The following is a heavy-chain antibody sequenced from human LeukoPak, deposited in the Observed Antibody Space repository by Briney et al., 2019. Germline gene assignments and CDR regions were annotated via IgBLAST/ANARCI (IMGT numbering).Heavy chain of an antibody. CDR3: APIYGGYSDFDH. CDR2: ITHDGRI. V-gene: IGHV4-34*01. Sequence: SETLSLTCAVYGASLSNYYWSWIRQPPGKGLEWIGEITHDGRINYSPSLRGRVTISEDTSKSQFSLKLRSVTAADTAVYYCAPIYGGYSDFDHWGQGTLVTVSS. D-gene: IGHD4-17*01. CDR1: GASLSNYY. J-gene: IGHJ4*02.